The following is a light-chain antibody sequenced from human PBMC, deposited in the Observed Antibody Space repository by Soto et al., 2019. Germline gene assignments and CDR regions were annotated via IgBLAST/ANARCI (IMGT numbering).Light chain of an antibody. CDR2: AAS. CDR3: QQRSNWPPVIT. J-gene: IGKJ5*01. CDR1: QSFASY. Sequence: EIVLTQSPATLSLSPGERVTLSCRASQSFASYLAWYQQKPGQAPRLLIYAASKRATGIPARFSGRGSGTEFTLTISSLEPEDFAVYYCQQRSNWPPVITFGQGTRLEIK. V-gene: IGKV3-11*01.